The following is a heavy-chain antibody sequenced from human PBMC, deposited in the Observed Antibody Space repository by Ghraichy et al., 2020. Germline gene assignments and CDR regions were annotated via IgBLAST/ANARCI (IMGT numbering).Heavy chain of an antibody. CDR1: GGSISSYY. Sequence: ESLNISCTISGGSISSYYWSWIRQPPGKGLEWIGYIYYSGSTNYNPSLKSRVTISVDTSKNQFSLKLSSVTAADTAVYYCAREVLWNSVIDYGDYGYFDYWGQGTLVTVSS. CDR3: AREVLWNSVIDYGDYGYFDY. V-gene: IGHV4-59*01. D-gene: IGHD4-17*01. CDR2: IYYSGST. J-gene: IGHJ4*02.